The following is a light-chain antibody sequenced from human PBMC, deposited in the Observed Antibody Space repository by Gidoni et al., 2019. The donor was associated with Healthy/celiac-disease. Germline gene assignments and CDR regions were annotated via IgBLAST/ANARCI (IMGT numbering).Light chain of an antibody. V-gene: IGKV1-39*01. CDR3: QQSYSTLGA. Sequence: DIQMTQSPSSLSASVGDRVTITCRASQSISSYLNWYQQKPGKAPKLLIYAASSLQSGVPSRSSGSGSGTDFTLTISSLQPEEFATYYCQQSYSTLGAFGQGTKVEIK. J-gene: IGKJ1*01. CDR2: AAS. CDR1: QSISSY.